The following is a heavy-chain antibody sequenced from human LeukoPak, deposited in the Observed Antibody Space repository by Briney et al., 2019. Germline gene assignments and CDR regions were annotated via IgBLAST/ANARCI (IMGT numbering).Heavy chain of an antibody. CDR1: GGSISSYY. V-gene: IGHV4-59*01. Sequence: SGTLSLTCTVSGGSISSYYWSWIRQPPGKGLEWIGYIYYSGSTNYNPSLKSRVAISVDTSKNQFSLKLSSVTAADTAVYYCARGSEYLGIDYWGQGTLVTVSS. CDR3: ARGSEYLGIDY. J-gene: IGHJ4*02. CDR2: IYYSGST. D-gene: IGHD2-2*02.